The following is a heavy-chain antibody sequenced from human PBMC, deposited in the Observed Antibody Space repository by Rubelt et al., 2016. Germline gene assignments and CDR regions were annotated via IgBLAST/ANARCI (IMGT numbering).Heavy chain of an antibody. Sequence: QVQLQQWGAGLLKPSETLSLTCAVYGGSFSGYYWSWIRQPPGKGLEWIGEINHSGSTYYNPSLKSRVAISVDTSKNQFSLKLSSVTAADTAVYYCARGGSSTPDEFWSGMRWFDPWGQGTLVTVSS. CDR2: INHSGST. V-gene: IGHV4-34*01. J-gene: IGHJ5*02. CDR1: GGSFSGYY. D-gene: IGHD3-3*01. CDR3: ARGGSSTPDEFWSGMRWFDP.